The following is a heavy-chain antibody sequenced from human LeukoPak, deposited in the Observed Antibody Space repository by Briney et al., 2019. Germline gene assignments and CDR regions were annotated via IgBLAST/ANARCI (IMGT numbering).Heavy chain of an antibody. J-gene: IGHJ4*02. Sequence: SETLSLTCTVSGGSISSGGYYWSWIRQHPGKGLEWIGYIYYSGSTYYNPSLKSRVTISVDRSKNQFSLKLSSVTAADTAVYYCALSSVAGTVYWGQGTLVTVSS. V-gene: IGHV4-31*03. D-gene: IGHD6-19*01. CDR1: GGSISSGGYY. CDR2: IYYSGST. CDR3: ALSSVAGTVY.